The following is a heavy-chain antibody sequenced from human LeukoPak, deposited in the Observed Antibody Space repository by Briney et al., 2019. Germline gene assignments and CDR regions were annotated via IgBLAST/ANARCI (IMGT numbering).Heavy chain of an antibody. J-gene: IGHJ3*02. CDR3: NLHGDFFAFDI. V-gene: IGHV3-66*01. D-gene: IGHD4-17*01. CDR2: IYSGGST. Sequence: GGSLRLSCAASGFTVSSNYMSWVRQAPGKGLEWVSVIYSGGSTYYADSVKGRFTISRDNSKNTLYLQMNSLRAEDTAVYYCNLHGDFFAFDIWGQGTMVTVSS. CDR1: GFTVSSNY.